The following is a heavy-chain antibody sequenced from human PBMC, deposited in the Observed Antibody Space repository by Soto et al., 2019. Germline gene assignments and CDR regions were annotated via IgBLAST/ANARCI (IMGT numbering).Heavy chain of an antibody. CDR2: ISGNGIAT. D-gene: IGHD3-10*01. Sequence: LRLSCEASGFIFSDYAMSWVRQAPGKELEWVSAISGNGIATYYADSVKGRFTISRDNSKNTLYLQMNRLRADDTAVYYCARDAISMVRGTNNWFDPWGQGTLVTVSS. V-gene: IGHV3-23*01. CDR1: GFIFSDYA. CDR3: ARDAISMVRGTNNWFDP. J-gene: IGHJ5*02.